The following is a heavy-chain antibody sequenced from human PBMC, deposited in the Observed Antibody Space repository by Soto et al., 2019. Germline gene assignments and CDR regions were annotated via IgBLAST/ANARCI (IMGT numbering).Heavy chain of an antibody. V-gene: IGHV1-46*01. D-gene: IGHD6-19*01. J-gene: IGHJ4*02. CDR1: GSITNHH. Sequence: QVHLVQSGAEVKKPGASVNVSCQASGSITNHHMHWVRQAPGQGLEWMGIFNPSSLSTTYAQKFQGRVTITRDTSTSTVYMELSSPTSEDTAVYFCAKVTHRGPIAVAGPLGSWGQGTLVIVSS. CDR2: FNPSSLST. CDR3: AKVTHRGPIAVAGPLGS.